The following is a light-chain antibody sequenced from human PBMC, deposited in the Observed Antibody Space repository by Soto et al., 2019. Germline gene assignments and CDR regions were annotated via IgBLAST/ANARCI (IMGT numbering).Light chain of an antibody. J-gene: IGKJ4*01. Sequence: EIVMTQSPATLSVSPGERATLSCRASQSVSSNLAWYQQKPGQAPRLLIYGASTRATGIPARFSGSGSGTEFTLTISRLQSEDFAFYYCQHYSDWLTFGGGTKVEIK. CDR2: GAS. CDR1: QSVSSN. V-gene: IGKV3-15*01. CDR3: QHYSDWLT.